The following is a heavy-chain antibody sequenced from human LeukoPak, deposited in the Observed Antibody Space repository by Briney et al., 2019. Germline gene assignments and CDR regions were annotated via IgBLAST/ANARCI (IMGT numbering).Heavy chain of an antibody. Sequence: SETLSLTCTVSDDSITMYYWTWIRQPPGKGLEWIGYVDHTGSTKFNPSLNGRVSISRDTSNNFFSLRLRSVTAADTAVYFCARGRVSSSTWYSTYYYFFYLDFWGKGTTVTVSS. V-gene: IGHV4-59*01. D-gene: IGHD4-11*01. CDR2: VDHTGST. CDR1: DDSITMYY. CDR3: ARGRVSSSTWYSTYYYFFYLDF. J-gene: IGHJ6*03.